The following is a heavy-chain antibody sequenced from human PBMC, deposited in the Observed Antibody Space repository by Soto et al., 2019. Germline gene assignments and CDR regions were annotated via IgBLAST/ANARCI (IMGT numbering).Heavy chain of an antibody. CDR2: VSYDGSLK. V-gene: IGHV3-30*09. CDR1: GFTFSAYS. D-gene: IGHD2-21*01. CDR3: AREIRGAIGPLDY. Sequence: XGSLRLTCAASGFTFSAYSINWVRQSPGKGLEWVAVVSYDGSLKFYADSVKGRFAISRDNSMNTVYLQMNSLSPDDTAVYYCAREIRGAIGPLDYWGQGTLVTVSS. J-gene: IGHJ4*02.